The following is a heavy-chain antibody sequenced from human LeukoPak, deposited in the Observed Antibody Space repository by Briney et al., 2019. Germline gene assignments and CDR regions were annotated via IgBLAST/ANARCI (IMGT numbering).Heavy chain of an antibody. CDR2: IWNSGNS. J-gene: IGHJ4*02. D-gene: IGHD2-2*01. Sequence: SETLSLTCTVSSGSINSNGYFWTWIRQYPGGGLEWIGYIWNSGNSYFNPSLRGRAVISADASRSQFSPKLSSVTAADTAVYYCARYYCGSSNCPGVEFWGQGTLVTVSS. CDR3: ARYYCGSSNCPGVEF. V-gene: IGHV4-31*03. CDR1: SGSINSNGYF.